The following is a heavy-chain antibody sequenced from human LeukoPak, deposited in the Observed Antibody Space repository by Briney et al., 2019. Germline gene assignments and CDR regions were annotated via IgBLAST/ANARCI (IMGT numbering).Heavy chain of an antibody. J-gene: IGHJ4*02. CDR1: GGSISIYY. Sequence: SETLSLTCIVSGGSISIYYWSWIRQPPGKGLEWIGYIYYSGSTNHNPSLNSRVTISVDTSKNQFSLKLSSVTAADTAVYYCARGQYLVYWGQGTLVTVSS. V-gene: IGHV4-59*08. CDR2: IYYSGST. CDR3: ARGQYLVY. D-gene: IGHD2-2*01.